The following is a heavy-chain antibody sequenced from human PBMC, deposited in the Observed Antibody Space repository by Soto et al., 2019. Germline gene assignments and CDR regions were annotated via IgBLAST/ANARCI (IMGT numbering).Heavy chain of an antibody. D-gene: IGHD3-3*01. CDR3: ARGGGWSGYYTAGYYYYYMDV. CDR1: GGSISSGGYY. Sequence: SETLSLTCTVSGGSISSGGYYWSWIRQHPGKGLEWIGDIYYSGSTYYNPSLKSRVTISVDTSKNQFSLKLSSVTAADTAVYYCARGGGWSGYYTAGYYYYYMDVWGKGTTVTVSS. V-gene: IGHV4-31*03. J-gene: IGHJ6*03. CDR2: IYYSGST.